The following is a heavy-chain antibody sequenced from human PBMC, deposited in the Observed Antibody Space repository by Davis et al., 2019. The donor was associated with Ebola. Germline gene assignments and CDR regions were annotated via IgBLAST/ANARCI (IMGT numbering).Heavy chain of an antibody. V-gene: IGHV1-18*04. J-gene: IGHJ6*02. CDR1: CYIFTNYG. CDR2: ISAYNGNT. Sequence: ASVPVSCMPSCYIFTNYGVSPVRQAPGHGLEWMGWISAYNGNTNYAPKLQGRVTMTTDTSTSTAYMELRSLRSDETAVYYCARDEITMIVVVTAIGMDVWGQGTTVSFSS. CDR3: ARDEITMIVVVTAIGMDV. D-gene: IGHD3-22*01.